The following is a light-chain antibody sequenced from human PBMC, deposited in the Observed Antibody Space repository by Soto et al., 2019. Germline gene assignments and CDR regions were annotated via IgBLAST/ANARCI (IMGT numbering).Light chain of an antibody. V-gene: IGKV1-5*03. Sequence: DIQMTQSPSTLSASVGDRITITCRASQSISTWLAWYQQQPGKAPKLLIYKASSLQSVVPSRCSGSGSGTEFTLTISSLQPDDFATYYCQHYNTSSRAFGQGTKVEIK. J-gene: IGKJ1*01. CDR2: KAS. CDR3: QHYNTSSRA. CDR1: QSISTW.